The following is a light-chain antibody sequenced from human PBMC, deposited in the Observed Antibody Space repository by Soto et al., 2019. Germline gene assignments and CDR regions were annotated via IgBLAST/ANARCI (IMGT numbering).Light chain of an antibody. V-gene: IGKV3-20*01. Sequence: EIVLTQSPGTLSLSPGERATLSCRASQSVSSSYLAWYQQKPGQAPRLLIYGASSRDTGIPDMFSGSGSGTDFTLTISRLEPEEFAVYYCQQYGSSPRTFGQGTKVEIK. CDR2: GAS. CDR1: QSVSSSY. CDR3: QQYGSSPRT. J-gene: IGKJ1*01.